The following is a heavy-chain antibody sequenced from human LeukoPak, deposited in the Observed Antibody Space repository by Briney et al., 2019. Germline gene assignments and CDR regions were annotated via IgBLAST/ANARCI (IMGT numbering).Heavy chain of an antibody. D-gene: IGHD3-22*01. Sequence: TLSLTCTVSGGSISSYYWSWIRQPPGKALEWLARIDWDDDKYYSTSLKTRLTISKDTPKNQVVLTMTNMDPVDTATYYCARIRGYYYDSSGYYDYWGQGTLVTVSS. CDR2: IDWDDDK. CDR3: ARIRGYYYDSSGYYDY. CDR1: GGSISSYYW. V-gene: IGHV2-70*11. J-gene: IGHJ4*02.